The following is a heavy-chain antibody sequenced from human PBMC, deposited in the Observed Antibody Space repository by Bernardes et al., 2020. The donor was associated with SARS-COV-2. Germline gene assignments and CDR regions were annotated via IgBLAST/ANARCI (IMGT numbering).Heavy chain of an antibody. Sequence: GGSLRPSCEALGFNFSTYWMHWVRQAPGKGLQRVPRTDSDGSITNYADTVKGRFTISSDNAKNTLFMQMNSLRADDTAVYFCARGALDGSGRYVVDWWGQGTLVTVSS. J-gene: IGHJ4*02. CDR3: ARGALDGSGRYVVDW. CDR2: TDSDGSIT. CDR1: GFNFSTYW. V-gene: IGHV3-74*01. D-gene: IGHD6-19*01.